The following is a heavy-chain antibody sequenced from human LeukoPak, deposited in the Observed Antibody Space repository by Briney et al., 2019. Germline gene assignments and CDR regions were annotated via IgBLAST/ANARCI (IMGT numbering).Heavy chain of an antibody. D-gene: IGHD2-2*01. J-gene: IGHJ4*02. CDR2: ISYDGSNK. CDR1: GFTFSSYA. Sequence: PGRSLRLSCAASGFTFSSYAMHWVGQAPGKGLEGVAVISYDGSNKYYADSVKGRFTISRDNSKNTLYLQMNSLRAEDTAVYYCARVKDCSSTSCYNFDYWGQGTLVTVSS. CDR3: ARVKDCSSTSCYNFDY. V-gene: IGHV3-30*04.